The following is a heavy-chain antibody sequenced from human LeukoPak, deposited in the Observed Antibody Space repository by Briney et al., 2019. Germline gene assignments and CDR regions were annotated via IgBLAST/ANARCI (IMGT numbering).Heavy chain of an antibody. J-gene: IGHJ5*02. Sequence: GGSLRLSCAASGFTVSSNYMSWVRQAPGKGLEWVSVIYSGGSTYYADSVKGRFTISRDNSKNTLYLQMNSLRAEDTAVYYCARAIRGRSSGWYWFDPWGQGTLVTVSS. CDR1: GFTVSSNY. V-gene: IGHV3-53*01. CDR3: ARAIRGRSSGWYWFDP. D-gene: IGHD6-19*01. CDR2: IYSGGST.